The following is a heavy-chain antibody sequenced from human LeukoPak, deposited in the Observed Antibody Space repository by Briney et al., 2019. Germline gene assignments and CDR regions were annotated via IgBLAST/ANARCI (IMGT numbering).Heavy chain of an antibody. CDR1: GFTFSSYG. D-gene: IGHD5-18*01. CDR3: ARVSYGYSYALAALDY. Sequence: TGGSLRLSCAASGFTFSSYGMHWVRQAPGKGLEWVAVIWYDGSNKYYADSVKGRFTISRDNSKNTLYLQMNSLRAEDTAVYYCARVSYGYSYALAALDYWGQGTLVTVSS. V-gene: IGHV3-33*01. J-gene: IGHJ4*02. CDR2: IWYDGSNK.